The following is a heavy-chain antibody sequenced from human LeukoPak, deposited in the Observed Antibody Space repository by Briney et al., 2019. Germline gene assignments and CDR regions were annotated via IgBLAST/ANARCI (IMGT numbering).Heavy chain of an antibody. CDR2: ISGYYGNT. CDR1: GYTFTSHG. CDR3: ARNSSSSVDY. V-gene: IGHV1-18*01. D-gene: IGHD6-6*01. Sequence: GASVKVSCKASGYTFTSHGISWVRQAPGQGLEWMGWISGYYGNTNYAQKLQGRVTMTTDTSTSTAYMELRRLRSDDTAIYYCARNSSSSVDYWGQGTLVTVSS. J-gene: IGHJ4*02.